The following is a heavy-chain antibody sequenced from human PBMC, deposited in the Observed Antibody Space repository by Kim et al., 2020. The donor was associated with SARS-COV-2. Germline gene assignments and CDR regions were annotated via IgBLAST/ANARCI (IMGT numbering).Heavy chain of an antibody. Sequence: SETLSLTCTVSGGSISSYYWSWIRQPPGKGLEWIGYIYYSGSTNYNPSLKSRVTISVDTSKNQFSLKLSSVTAADTAVYYCARQGDGSGRTRYYYYGMDVWGQGTTVTVSS. CDR1: GGSISSYY. D-gene: IGHD3-10*01. V-gene: IGHV4-59*08. CDR3: ARQGDGSGRTRYYYYGMDV. CDR2: IYYSGST. J-gene: IGHJ6*02.